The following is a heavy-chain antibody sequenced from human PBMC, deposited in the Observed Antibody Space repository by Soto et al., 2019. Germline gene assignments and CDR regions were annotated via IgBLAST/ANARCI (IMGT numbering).Heavy chain of an antibody. D-gene: IGHD6-6*01. Sequence: PSVKVSCKASGGTFSSYAISWVRQAPGQGLEWMGGIIPIFGTANYAQKFQGRVTITADESTSTAYMELSSLRSEDTAVYYCARVEYSSSSPYYGMDVWGQGTTVTVS. CDR3: ARVEYSSSSPYYGMDV. J-gene: IGHJ6*02. CDR2: IIPIFGTA. V-gene: IGHV1-69*13. CDR1: GGTFSSYA.